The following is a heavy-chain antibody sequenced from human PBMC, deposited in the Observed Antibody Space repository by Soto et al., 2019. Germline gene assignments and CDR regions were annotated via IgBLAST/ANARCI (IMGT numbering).Heavy chain of an antibody. CDR3: AKYVYGHCYFDL. CDR2: ISYDGSNK. Sequence: QVQLVESGGGVVQPGRSLRLSCAASGFTFSSYGMHWVRQAPGKGLEWVAVISYDGSNKYYADSVKGRFTISRDNSKNTLYLQMNSLRAEDTAVYYCAKYVYGHCYFDLWGRGTLVTVSS. CDR1: GFTFSSYG. V-gene: IGHV3-30*18. D-gene: IGHD3-10*01. J-gene: IGHJ2*01.